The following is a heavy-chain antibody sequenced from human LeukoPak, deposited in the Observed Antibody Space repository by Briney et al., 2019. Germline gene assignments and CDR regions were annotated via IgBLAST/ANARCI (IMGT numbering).Heavy chain of an antibody. CDR1: GGTFNIYA. CDR3: ARAAELTDAFDI. CDR2: IIPILGIA. J-gene: IGHJ3*02. V-gene: IGHV1-69*04. Sequence: SVKVSCKASGGTFNIYAISWVRQAPGQGLEWMGRIIPILGIANYAQKFQGRVTITADKSTSTAYMELSSLRSEDTAVYYCARAAELTDAFDIWGQGTMVTVSS. D-gene: IGHD1-26*01.